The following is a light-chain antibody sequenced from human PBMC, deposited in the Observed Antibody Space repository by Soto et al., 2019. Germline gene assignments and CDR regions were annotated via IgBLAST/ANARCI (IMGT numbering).Light chain of an antibody. V-gene: IGKV4-1*01. CDR3: QQYYSPPYT. J-gene: IGKJ2*01. CDR2: WAS. Sequence: DIVMTQSPDSLAVSLGERATINCKSSQSILYSSNNKNQLAWYQQKPGQPPKLLFYWASTRESGVPDRFSGSESGPDFTLTISSLQAEDVAVYYCQQYYSPPYTFGQGTKLEI. CDR1: QSILYSSNNKNQ.